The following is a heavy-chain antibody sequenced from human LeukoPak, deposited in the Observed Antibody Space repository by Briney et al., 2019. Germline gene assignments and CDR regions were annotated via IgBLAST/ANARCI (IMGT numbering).Heavy chain of an antibody. D-gene: IGHD3-16*01. J-gene: IGHJ4*02. V-gene: IGHV1-2*02. Sequence: ASLKVSCKASGYTFTGYYMHWVRQAPGQGLEWMGWINPNSGGTNYAQKFQGRVTMTRDTSISTAYMELSRLRSDDTAVYYCARVNDYVWGGFDYWGQGTLVTVSS. CDR2: INPNSGGT. CDR3: ARVNDYVWGGFDY. CDR1: GYTFTGYY.